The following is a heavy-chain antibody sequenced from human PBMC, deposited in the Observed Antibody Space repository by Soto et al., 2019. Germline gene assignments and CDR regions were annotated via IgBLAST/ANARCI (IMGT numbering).Heavy chain of an antibody. CDR3: ASEGD. CDR2: ISYDGSNK. V-gene: IGHV3-30-3*01. J-gene: IGHJ4*02. CDR1: GFTFSTYA. Sequence: QVQLVESGGGVVQPGRSLRLSCAASGFTFSTYAMHWVRQAPGKGLEWVAVISYDGSNKYYADSVKGRFTISRDNSKNTLYLQVNSLRAEDTAVYYCASEGDWGQGTLVTVSS.